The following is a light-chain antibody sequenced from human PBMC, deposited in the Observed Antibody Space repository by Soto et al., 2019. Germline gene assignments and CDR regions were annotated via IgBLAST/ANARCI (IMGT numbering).Light chain of an antibody. J-gene: IGKJ5*01. V-gene: IGKV3-15*01. CDR3: QQYNNWPPT. CDR1: QSVSSN. CDR2: VAS. Sequence: EIVMTQSPATLSVSPGERATLSCRASQSVSSNLAWYQQKPGQAPRLLIYVASTRATGIPARFSGSGSGTEFTLTISSLQSEDFAVYYCQQYNNWPPTFGKGTRLDIK.